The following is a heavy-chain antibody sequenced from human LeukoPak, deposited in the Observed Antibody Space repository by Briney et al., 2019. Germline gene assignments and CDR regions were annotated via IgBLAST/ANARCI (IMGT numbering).Heavy chain of an antibody. D-gene: IGHD6-6*01. CDR2: IYYSGST. CDR3: ARAGSSSTAFDI. Sequence: SETLSLTCTVSGGSISSYYWSWIRQPPGKGLEWIGYIYYSGSTNYNPSLKSRVTISVDTSKNQFSLKLSSVTAADTAVYYCARAGSSSTAFDIWGQGTMVTVSS. V-gene: IGHV4-59*08. CDR1: GGSISSYY. J-gene: IGHJ3*02.